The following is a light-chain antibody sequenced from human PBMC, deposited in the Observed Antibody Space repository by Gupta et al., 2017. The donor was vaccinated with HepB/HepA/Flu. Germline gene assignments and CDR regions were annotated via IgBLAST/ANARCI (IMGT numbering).Light chain of an antibody. V-gene: IGKV1-39*01. J-gene: IGKJ1*01. CDR3: QQSYSTPRT. CDR1: QSISSY. CDR2: AAS. Sequence: DLPMTQSPSSLSTSVGDRVTITCRASQSISSYLNWYQQKPGKAPKPLIYAASSLQSGVPSRFSGSGSGTEFTLTISSLQPEEFATYYCQQSYSTPRTFGQGTKVEIK.